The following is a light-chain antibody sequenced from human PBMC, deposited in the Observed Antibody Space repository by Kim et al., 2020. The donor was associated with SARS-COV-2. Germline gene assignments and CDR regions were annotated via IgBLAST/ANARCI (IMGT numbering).Light chain of an antibody. CDR1: SSDVGSDNL. J-gene: IGLJ3*02. CDR3: CSSPWV. Sequence: QSALTQPASVSGSPGQSITISCTGTSSDVGSDNLVSWYQQHPGKAPKLMIYEVTKRPSGVSNRFSGSKSGDTASLTISGLQPEDEADYYCCSSPWVFGGGTKLTVL. CDR2: EVT. V-gene: IGLV2-23*02.